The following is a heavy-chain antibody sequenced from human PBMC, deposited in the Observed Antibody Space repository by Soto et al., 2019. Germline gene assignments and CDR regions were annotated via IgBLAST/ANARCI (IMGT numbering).Heavy chain of an antibody. CDR1: GYTFTGYY. CDR2: ISPNSGGT. CDR3: ARGSTAVAGAFDY. D-gene: IGHD6-19*01. Sequence: ASVKVSCKASGYTFTGYYMHWVRQAPGQGLEWMGWISPNSGGTNYAQKFQGWVTMTRDTSISTAYMELSRLRSDDTAVYYCARGSTAVAGAFDYWGQGTLVTVSS. J-gene: IGHJ4*02. V-gene: IGHV1-2*04.